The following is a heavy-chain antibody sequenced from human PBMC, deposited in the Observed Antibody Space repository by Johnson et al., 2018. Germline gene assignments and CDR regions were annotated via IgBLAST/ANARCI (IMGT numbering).Heavy chain of an antibody. CDR1: GFTFDDYA. CDR3: AKQTYSSSPYMDV. V-gene: IGHV3-43D*03. J-gene: IGHJ6*03. CDR2: ISWDGGST. Sequence: VQLLESGGVVVQPGGSLRLSCAASGFTFDDYAMHWVRQAPGKGLEWVSLISWDGGSTYYAASVKGRFTISRDNSKNSRYLQMNSLRAEDTALYSCAKQTYSSSPYMDVWGKGTTVTVSS. D-gene: IGHD6-13*01.